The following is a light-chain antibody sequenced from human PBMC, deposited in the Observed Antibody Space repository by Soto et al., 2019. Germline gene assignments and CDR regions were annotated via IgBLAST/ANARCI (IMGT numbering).Light chain of an antibody. V-gene: IGKV1-5*03. Sequence: DIQMTQSPSTLSASVGDRVTITCRASQTISDWLAWYQQTPGKAPKLLIYRASTLESGVPSRFSGSGSATQFTLTISSLQPDDFATYYCQQYNIYPLTFGGGTKLEVK. CDR2: RAS. CDR3: QQYNIYPLT. CDR1: QTISDW. J-gene: IGKJ4*01.